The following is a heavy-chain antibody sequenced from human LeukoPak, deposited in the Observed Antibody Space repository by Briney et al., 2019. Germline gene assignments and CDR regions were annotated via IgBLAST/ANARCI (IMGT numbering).Heavy chain of an antibody. J-gene: IGHJ3*02. CDR1: GGTFSSYA. Sequence: SVRVSYKTSGGTFSSYAISWVRQAPGQGLEWMGGVISIFDTVTYAQKFQGRVTTTTDETAGTAYMKPSSLRSEDTAMYSCARGRFCSSTSCPPGPFDIWGQGTLVTVSS. D-gene: IGHD2-2*01. CDR3: ARGRFCSSTSCPPGPFDI. V-gene: IGHV1-69*05. CDR2: VISIFDTV.